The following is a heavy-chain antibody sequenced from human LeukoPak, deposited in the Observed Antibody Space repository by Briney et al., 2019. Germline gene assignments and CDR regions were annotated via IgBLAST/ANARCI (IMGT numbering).Heavy chain of an antibody. Sequence: SETLSLTCTVSGGSISSYYWSWIRQPPGKGLEWIGYIYYSGSTYYNPSLKSRVTISVDTSKNQFSLKLSSVTAADTAVYYCARDGTSRSFDYWGQGTLVTVSS. CDR3: ARDGTSRSFDY. D-gene: IGHD6-13*01. CDR1: GGSISSYY. CDR2: IYYSGST. J-gene: IGHJ4*02. V-gene: IGHV4-59*12.